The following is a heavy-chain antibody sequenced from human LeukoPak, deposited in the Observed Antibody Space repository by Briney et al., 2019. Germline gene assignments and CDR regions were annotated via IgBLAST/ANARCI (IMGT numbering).Heavy chain of an antibody. D-gene: IGHD5-24*01. CDR3: AKGGRDGYNIWYY. V-gene: IGHV3-23*01. CDR1: GFTFSGYS. Sequence: PGGSLRLSCTASGFTFSGYSMNWIRQAPGKGLEWVSGTSGSGGSTYYADSVQGRFTIFRDNSKNTVYLQMNSLRAEDTAVYYCAKGGRDGYNIWYYWGQGTLVTVSS. CDR2: TSGSGGST. J-gene: IGHJ4*02.